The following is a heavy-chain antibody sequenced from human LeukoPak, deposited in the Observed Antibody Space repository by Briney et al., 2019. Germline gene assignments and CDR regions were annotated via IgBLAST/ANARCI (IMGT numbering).Heavy chain of an antibody. J-gene: IGHJ3*02. CDR3: ARESNSSTWYRGDAFDI. Sequence: GGSLRLSCAASGFTFSSYEMNWVRQAPGKGLEWVSYISTSGTTIYYADSVKGRFTISRDNAKNSLFLQMNSLRAEDTAVYYCARESNSSTWYRGDAFDIWGQGTMVTVSS. D-gene: IGHD6-13*01. CDR1: GFTFSSYE. CDR2: ISTSGTTI. V-gene: IGHV3-48*03.